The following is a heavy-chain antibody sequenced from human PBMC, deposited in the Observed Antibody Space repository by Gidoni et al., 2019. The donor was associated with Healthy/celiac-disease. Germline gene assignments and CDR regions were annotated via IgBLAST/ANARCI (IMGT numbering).Heavy chain of an antibody. J-gene: IGHJ6*02. CDR3: ARDAQYSSSWYGPYYYGMDV. D-gene: IGHD6-13*01. CDR1: GGTFSSYA. V-gene: IGHV1-69*04. CDR2: IIPILGIA. Sequence: AEVKKPGSSVKVSCKASGGTFSSYAISWVRQAPGQGLEWMGRIIPILGIANYAQKFQGRVTITADKSTSTAYMELSSLRSEDTAVYYCARDAQYSSSWYGPYYYGMDVWGQGTTVTVSS.